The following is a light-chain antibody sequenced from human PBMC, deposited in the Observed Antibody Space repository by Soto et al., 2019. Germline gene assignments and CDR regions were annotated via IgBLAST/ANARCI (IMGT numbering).Light chain of an antibody. CDR3: QQYDSMPGK. Sequence: DIQLTHSPSTLSASIGYIVPITFRSSQSITTFLAWYQQKPGKAPQILIYDASKLEPGVPSRLSGGGSGTEFTLTISSLQPEDFATYYCQQYDSMPGKFGQGTKVDIK. CDR1: QSITTF. CDR2: DAS. J-gene: IGKJ1*01. V-gene: IGKV1-5*01.